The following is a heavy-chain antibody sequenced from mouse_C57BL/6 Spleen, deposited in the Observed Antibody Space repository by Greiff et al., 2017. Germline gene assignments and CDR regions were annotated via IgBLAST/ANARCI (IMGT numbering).Heavy chain of an antibody. CDR3: ARVWDGVDY. D-gene: IGHD4-1*01. CDR2: IYPGDGDT. J-gene: IGHJ2*01. V-gene: IGHV1-82*01. Sequence: VQVVESGPELVKPGASVKISCKASGYAFSSSWMNWVKQRPGKGLEWIGRIYPGDGDTNYNGKFKGKATLTADKSSSTAYMQLSSLTSEDSAVYFCARVWDGVDYWGQGTTLTVSS. CDR1: GYAFSSSW.